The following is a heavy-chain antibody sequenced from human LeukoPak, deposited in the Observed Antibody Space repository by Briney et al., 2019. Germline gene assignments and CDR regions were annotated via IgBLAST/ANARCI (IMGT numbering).Heavy chain of an antibody. CDR2: IYYSGST. J-gene: IGHJ5*02. V-gene: IGHV4-59*12. CDR3: ARGRRSLDWFDP. CDR1: GGSISSYY. Sequence: SETLSLTCTVSGGSISSYYWSWIRQPPGKGLEWIGYIYYSGSTNYNPSLKSRVTISVDTSKNQFSLKLSSVTAADTAVYCCARGRRSLDWFDPWGQGTLVTVSS.